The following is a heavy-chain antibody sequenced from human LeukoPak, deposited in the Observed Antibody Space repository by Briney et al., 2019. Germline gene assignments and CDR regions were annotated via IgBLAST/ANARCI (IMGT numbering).Heavy chain of an antibody. J-gene: IGHJ5*02. V-gene: IGHV4-30-4*01. D-gene: IGHD3-22*01. Sequence: PSQTLSLTCTVSGGSISSGDYYWSWNPQPPGKGLEWIAYMYYSGSNYYNPSLKSRVTMSADTSKNQLSLKLSSAAAADTAVYYCARPYYYDSRNDPWGQGNLVTVSS. CDR3: ARPYYYDSRNDP. CDR1: GGSISSGDYY. CDR2: MYYSGSN.